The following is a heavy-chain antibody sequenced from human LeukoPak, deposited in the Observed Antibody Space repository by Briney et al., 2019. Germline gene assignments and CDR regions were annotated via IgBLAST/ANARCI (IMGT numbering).Heavy chain of an antibody. CDR1: GITLSNYG. D-gene: IGHD5-24*01. Sequence: GGSLRLSCAVSGITLSNYGMSWVRQAPGKGLEWVAGLSGSGGGTNYADSVQGRFTISRDNPKNTLYLQMNSLRAEDTAVYYCARGGVTGDGYNYSPTRTSYFDYWGQGTLVTVSS. V-gene: IGHV3-23*01. CDR3: ARGGVTGDGYNYSPTRTSYFDY. CDR2: LSGSGGGT. J-gene: IGHJ4*02.